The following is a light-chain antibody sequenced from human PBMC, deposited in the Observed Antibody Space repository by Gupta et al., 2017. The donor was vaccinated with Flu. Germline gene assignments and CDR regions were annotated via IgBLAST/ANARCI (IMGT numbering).Light chain of an antibody. J-gene: IGLJ2*01. V-gene: IGLV3-21*03. CDR3: QVWDGYGGQCV. CDR1: SIATKS. Sequence: SYVLAQPPSVSVAPGKTATITCGGDSIATKSVHWYQQKPGQAPVLVVFYDSDRPSGIPERFSCYHSGNKATPPTSSVEVGDEADDYCQVWDGYGGQCVFGGGTKVTVL. CDR2: YDS.